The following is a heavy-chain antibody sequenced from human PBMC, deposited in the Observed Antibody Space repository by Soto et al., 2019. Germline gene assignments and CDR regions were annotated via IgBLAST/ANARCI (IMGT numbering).Heavy chain of an antibody. Sequence: SETLSLTCTVSGGSISSGGYYWSWIRQHPGKGLEWIGYIYYSGSTYYSPSLKSRVTISVDTSKNQFSLKLSSVTAADTAVYYCARERVSTSSNWFDPWGQGTLVTVSS. CDR1: GGSISSGGYY. CDR3: ARERVSTSSNWFDP. J-gene: IGHJ5*02. D-gene: IGHD2-2*01. CDR2: IYYSGST. V-gene: IGHV4-31*03.